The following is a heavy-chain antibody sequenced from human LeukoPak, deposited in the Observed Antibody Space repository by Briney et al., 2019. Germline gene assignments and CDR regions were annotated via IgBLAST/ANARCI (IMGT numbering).Heavy chain of an antibody. CDR2: IYSGDSA. V-gene: IGHV3-53*01. D-gene: IGHD3-10*01. Sequence: GGSLRLSCAASGFTVSSNFMSWVRQAPGKGLEWVSVIYSGDSAYYADSVKGRFTISRDNSKNTLYLQMNSLRAEDTAVYYCARVMRHTMIRGVPPWFDPWGQGTLVTVSS. CDR3: ARVMRHTMIRGVPPWFDP. J-gene: IGHJ5*02. CDR1: GFTVSSNF.